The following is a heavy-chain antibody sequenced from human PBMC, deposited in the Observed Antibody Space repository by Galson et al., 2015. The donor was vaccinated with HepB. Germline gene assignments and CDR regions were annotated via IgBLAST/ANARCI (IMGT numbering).Heavy chain of an antibody. CDR2: IIPIFGTA. Sequence: SVKVCCKASVGNLRSYAISWVRQAPGQGLEWMGGIIPIFGTANYAQKFQGRVTITADESTSTAYIELSSLRSEDTAVYYCARGGGATPSTFWGYGMDVWGQGTTVTVSS. J-gene: IGHJ6*02. CDR1: VGNLRSYA. D-gene: IGHD1-26*01. CDR3: ARGGGATPSTFWGYGMDV. V-gene: IGHV1-69*13.